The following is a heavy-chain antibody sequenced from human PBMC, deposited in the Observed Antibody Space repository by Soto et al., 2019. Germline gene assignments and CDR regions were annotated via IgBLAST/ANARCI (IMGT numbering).Heavy chain of an antibody. Sequence: PSETLSLTCTVSGVSISRYYWILLLQPPGKGLEWIGYMYNTGSTVYNPPFKSRVTISVDTSKNQYSLKLNSVTAADTAVYYCARDLWGYCGTDCYPLDVWGQGTTVTVSS. CDR2: MYNTGST. D-gene: IGHD2-21*02. CDR1: GVSISRYY. J-gene: IGHJ6*02. CDR3: ARDLWGYCGTDCYPLDV. V-gene: IGHV4-59*01.